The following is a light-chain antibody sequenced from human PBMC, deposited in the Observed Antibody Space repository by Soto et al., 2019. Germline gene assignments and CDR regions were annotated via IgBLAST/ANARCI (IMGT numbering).Light chain of an antibody. Sequence: QAVVTQPPSVSGAPGQGVTISCAGTYSNIGAGYDVHWYQQIPGTAPKLLIHRNTLRSSGVPDRFSGSKSGTSASLAITGLQAEDEADYYCQSYDHTLSRSLFGGGTQLTVL. V-gene: IGLV1-40*01. J-gene: IGLJ3*02. CDR1: YSNIGAGYD. CDR2: RNT. CDR3: QSYDHTLSRSL.